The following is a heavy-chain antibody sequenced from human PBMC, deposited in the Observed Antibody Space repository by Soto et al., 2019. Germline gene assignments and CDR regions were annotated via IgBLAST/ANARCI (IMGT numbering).Heavy chain of an antibody. V-gene: IGHV4-34*01. CDR1: GEPFSGYY. J-gene: IGHJ3*02. D-gene: IGHD2-21*02. CDR2: INHSGST. Sequence: SETLSLTCAVYGEPFSGYYWSWIRQPPGKGREWMGEINHSGSTNYNPPLTRRLTISVYTSKNKFSLKLSSVTAADTAVYYCASDVVVTDDAFDIWGQGTMVTASS. CDR3: ASDVVVTDDAFDI.